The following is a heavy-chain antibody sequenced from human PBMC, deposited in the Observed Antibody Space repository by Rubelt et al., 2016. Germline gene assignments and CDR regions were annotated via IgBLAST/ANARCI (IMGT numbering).Heavy chain of an antibody. CDR2: INHSGST. J-gene: IGHJ6*02. V-gene: IGHV4-34*01. CDR1: GGSFSGYY. Sequence: QVQLQQWGAGLLKPSETLSLTCAVYGGSFSGYYWSWIRQPPGKGLEWIGEINHSGSTNYNPSLKSRVTISVDTFKIQFSLKRGSVTAADTAVYYCARGRRGSSSWLGRDYYGMDVWGQGTTVTVSS. D-gene: IGHD6-13*01. CDR3: ARGRRGSSSWLGRDYYGMDV.